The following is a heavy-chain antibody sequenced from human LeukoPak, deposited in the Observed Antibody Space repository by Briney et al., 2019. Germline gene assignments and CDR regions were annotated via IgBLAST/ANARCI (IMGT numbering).Heavy chain of an antibody. Sequence: GGSLRLSCAASGFTFSSFEMNWVRQAPGKGLEWVSYIGSSDSTVYYADSVKGRFTISRDNAKNSLYLQMNSLRAEDTAVYYCARASYSNPFDYWGQGTLVTVSS. CDR3: ARASYSNPFDY. CDR1: GFTFSSFE. J-gene: IGHJ4*02. V-gene: IGHV3-48*03. CDR2: IGSSDSTV. D-gene: IGHD4-11*01.